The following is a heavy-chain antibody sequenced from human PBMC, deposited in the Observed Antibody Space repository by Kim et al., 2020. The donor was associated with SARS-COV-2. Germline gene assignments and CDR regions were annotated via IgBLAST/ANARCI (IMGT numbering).Heavy chain of an antibody. CDR2: IYPGDSDT. D-gene: IGHD3-10*01. V-gene: IGHV5-51*01. CDR3: ARQSYMSGFRELSPYYYYGMAV. Sequence: GESLKISCKGSGYSFTSYWIGWVRQMPGKGLEWIGIIYPGDSDTRYSPSFQGQVTISADKSISTAYLQWSSLKASDTAMYYCARQSYMSGFRELSPYYYYGMAVWGQGTTVTVSS. CDR1: GYSFTSYW. J-gene: IGHJ6*02.